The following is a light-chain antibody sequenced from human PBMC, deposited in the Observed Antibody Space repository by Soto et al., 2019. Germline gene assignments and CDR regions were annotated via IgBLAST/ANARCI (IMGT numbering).Light chain of an antibody. J-gene: IGKJ4*01. CDR3: QQYNNWPPLT. CDR1: QSVSSS. CDR2: GAS. Sequence: IVMTQSPATLSVSPGETATLSCRASQSVSSSLAWYQQTPGRAPRLLIYGASTRATGIPTRFSGSGSGTEFTLTISSLQSEDFAVYFCQQYNNWPPLTFGGGTKVDIK. V-gene: IGKV3-15*01.